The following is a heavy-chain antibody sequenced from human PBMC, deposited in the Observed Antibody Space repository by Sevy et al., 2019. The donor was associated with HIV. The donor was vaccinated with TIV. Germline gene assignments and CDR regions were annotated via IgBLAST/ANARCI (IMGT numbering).Heavy chain of an antibody. Sequence: SQTLSLTCAISGDSVSSNTAAWNWIRQSPSRGLEWLGRTYYRSKWYNEYADSVKSRITFNADTSKNHFSLQLISVTPEDTALYYCAKAGFAVASPFGYWGQGTQVTVSS. D-gene: IGHD6-19*01. V-gene: IGHV6-1*01. CDR3: AKAGFAVASPFGY. CDR1: GDSVSSNTAA. CDR2: TYYRSKWYN. J-gene: IGHJ4*02.